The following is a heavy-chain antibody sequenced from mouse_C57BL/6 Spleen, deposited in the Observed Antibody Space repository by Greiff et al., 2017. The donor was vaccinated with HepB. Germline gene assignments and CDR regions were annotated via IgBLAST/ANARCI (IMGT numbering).Heavy chain of an antibody. CDR2: INYDGSST. CDR3: ARPSYGSWFAY. CDR1: GFTFSDYY. V-gene: IGHV5-16*01. J-gene: IGHJ3*01. D-gene: IGHD2-2*01. Sequence: EVKLVESEGGLVQPGRSMKLSCTASGFTFSDYYMAWVRQVPEKGLEWVANINYDGSSTYYLDSLKSRFIISRDNAKNILYLQMSSLKSEDTATYYCARPSYGSWFAYWGQGTLVTVSA.